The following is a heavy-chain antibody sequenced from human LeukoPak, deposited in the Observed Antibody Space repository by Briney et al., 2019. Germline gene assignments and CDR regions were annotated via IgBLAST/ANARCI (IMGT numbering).Heavy chain of an antibody. CDR1: GCSISSYY. CDR2: IYYSGST. Sequence: PSETLSLTCTVSGCSISSYYWSWIRQPPGKGLEWIGYIYYSGSTNYNPSLKSRVTISVDTSKNQFSLKLSSVTAADTAVYYCARDPGGYYYMDVWGKGTTVTVSS. CDR3: ARDPGGYYYMDV. D-gene: IGHD3-16*01. J-gene: IGHJ6*03. V-gene: IGHV4-59*01.